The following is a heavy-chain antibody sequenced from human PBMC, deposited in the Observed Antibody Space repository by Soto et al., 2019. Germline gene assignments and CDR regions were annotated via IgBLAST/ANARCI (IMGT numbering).Heavy chain of an antibody. Sequence: QVQLVQSGAEVKKPGASVKVSCTFTSYDINWVRQAAGQGLEWMAWMNPNSGDTRYAQKFQGRVTTTRDTSKFTAYMELSNLRSEDTAVYYCARGPGSSDWRFSYYYMDVWDQGTTVTVSS. J-gene: IGHJ6*02. CDR2: MNPNSGDT. CDR1: FTSYD. V-gene: IGHV1-8*01. CDR3: ARGPGSSDWRFSYYYMDV. D-gene: IGHD6-19*01.